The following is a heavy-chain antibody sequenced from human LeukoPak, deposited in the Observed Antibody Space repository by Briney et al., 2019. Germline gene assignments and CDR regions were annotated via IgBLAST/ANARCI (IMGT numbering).Heavy chain of an antibody. Sequence: SETLSLTCAVYGGSFSGYYWTWIRQPPGRGREWIGEINHSGSTNYNPSLKSRVNISVDTSKNEFSLKLSSVTAADTAVYYCARIGHEDYYFDYWGQGTLVTVSS. CDR3: ARIGHEDYYFDY. J-gene: IGHJ4*02. CDR2: INHSGST. CDR1: GGSFSGYY. V-gene: IGHV4-34*01.